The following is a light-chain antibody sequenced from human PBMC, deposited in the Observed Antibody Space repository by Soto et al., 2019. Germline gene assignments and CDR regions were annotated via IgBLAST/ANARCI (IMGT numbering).Light chain of an antibody. Sequence: EIVLTQSPGTLSLSPGEXATLSCRASQSVSSSYLAWYQQKPGQAPRLLIYGASSRATGIPDRFSGSGSGTDFTLTISRLEPEDFAVYYCQQYGSSPFTFCPGTKVDIK. CDR2: GAS. CDR3: QQYGSSPFT. CDR1: QSVSSSY. V-gene: IGKV3-20*01. J-gene: IGKJ3*01.